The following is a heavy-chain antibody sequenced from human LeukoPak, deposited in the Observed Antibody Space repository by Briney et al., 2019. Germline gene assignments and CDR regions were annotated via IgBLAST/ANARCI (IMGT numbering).Heavy chain of an antibody. D-gene: IGHD3-22*01. J-gene: IGHJ4*02. CDR1: GGSFSGYY. V-gene: IGHV4-34*01. Sequence: SETLSLTCAVYGGSFSGYYWSWIRQPPGQGLEWIGEINHSGSTNYNPSLKSQVTISVDTSKNQFSLKLSSVTAADTAVYYCARGRFGGMIVVVTAHYLDYGGQGTLVTVSS. CDR3: ARGRFGGMIVVVTAHYLDY. CDR2: INHSGST.